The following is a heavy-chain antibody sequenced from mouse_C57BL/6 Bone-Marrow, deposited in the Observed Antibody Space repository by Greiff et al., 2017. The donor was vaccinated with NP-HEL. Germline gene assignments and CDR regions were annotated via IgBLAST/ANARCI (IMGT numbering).Heavy chain of an antibody. Sequence: QVQLQQPGAELVKPGASVKLSCKASGYTFTSYWMHWVKQRPGQGLEWIGMIHPNSGSTNYNEKFKSKATLTVDKSSSTAYMQLSSLTSEDSAVYYCARESYYGSNAYWGQGTLVTVSA. D-gene: IGHD1-1*01. J-gene: IGHJ3*01. CDR2: IHPNSGST. CDR3: ARESYYGSNAY. V-gene: IGHV1-64*01. CDR1: GYTFTSYW.